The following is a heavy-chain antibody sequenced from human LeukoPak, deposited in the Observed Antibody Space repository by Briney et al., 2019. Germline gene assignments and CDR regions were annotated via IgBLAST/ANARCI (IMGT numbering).Heavy chain of an antibody. CDR3: TTDRGFVVVVPAAVY. CDR2: IRSKAYGGTT. V-gene: IGHV3-49*03. Sequence: PGRSLRLSCTGSGFTFGDYAMSWFRQAPGKGLEWVGFIRSKAYGGTTEYAASVEGRFSISRDDSKSIAYLQMNSLKTEDTAVYYCTTDRGFVVVVPAAVYWGQGTLVTVSS. CDR1: GFTFGDYA. J-gene: IGHJ4*02. D-gene: IGHD2-2*01.